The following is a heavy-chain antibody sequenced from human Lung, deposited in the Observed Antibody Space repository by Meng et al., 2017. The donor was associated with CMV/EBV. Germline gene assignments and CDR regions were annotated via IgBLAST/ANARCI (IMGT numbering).Heavy chain of an antibody. V-gene: IGHV3-7*01. Sequence: GEXXTISCAASGFTFSIHWMSWVRQAPGKGLEWVANVKQDGSEKYYVDSVERRFTLYRDNAKNSLYLEINSLRAEDATIYYCARDLGDGSNYYYFDVWGHGTXVTVSS. J-gene: IGHJ4*01. D-gene: IGHD5-24*01. CDR1: GFTFSIHW. CDR3: ARDLGDGSNYYYFDV. CDR2: VKQDGSEK.